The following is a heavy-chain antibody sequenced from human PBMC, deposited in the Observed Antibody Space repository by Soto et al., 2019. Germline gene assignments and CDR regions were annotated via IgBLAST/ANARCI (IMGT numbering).Heavy chain of an antibody. CDR2: IYPGDSDT. V-gene: IGHV5-51*01. J-gene: IGHJ3*01. D-gene: IGHD6-19*01. CDR1: GYSFTNYW. Sequence: GESLKISCKGSGYSFTNYWIGWVRQMPGKGLEWMGIIYPGDSDTRYSPSFQGQVTISADKSITTAYLQWSSLKASDTSMYYRASRIAVAGTNAFDVWGQGTMVTVSS. CDR3: ASRIAVAGTNAFDV.